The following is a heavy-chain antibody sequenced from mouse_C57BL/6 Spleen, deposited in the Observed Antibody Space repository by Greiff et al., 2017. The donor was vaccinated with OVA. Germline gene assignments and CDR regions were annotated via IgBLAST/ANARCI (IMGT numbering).Heavy chain of an antibody. CDR3: AREDYGSGFAY. CDR1: GFNIKDYY. Sequence: EVKLQQSRAELVKPGASVKLSCTASGFNIKDYYMHWVKQRTEQGLEWVGRIDTEGGETKYAPKLQGRVTISADTSSNTAYLQLSSLTSEDTAVYYCAREDYGSGFAYWGQGTLVTVSA. V-gene: IGHV14-2*01. J-gene: IGHJ3*01. CDR2: IDTEGGET. D-gene: IGHD1-1*01.